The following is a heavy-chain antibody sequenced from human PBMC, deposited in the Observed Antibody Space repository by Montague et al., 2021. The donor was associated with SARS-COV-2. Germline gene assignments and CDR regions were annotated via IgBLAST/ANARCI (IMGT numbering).Heavy chain of an antibody. CDR2: ISGSGGST. V-gene: IGHV3-23*01. D-gene: IGHD3-3*01. CDR1: GFTFSSYA. J-gene: IGHJ4*02. CDR3: AKDQFVYDFWSGYGTIDY. Sequence: SLRFSCAASGFTFSSYAMSWVRQAPGKGLEWVSAISGSGGSTYYADSVKGRFTISRDNSKNTLYLQMNSLRAEDTAVYYCAKDQFVYDFWSGYGTIDYWGQGTLVTVSS.